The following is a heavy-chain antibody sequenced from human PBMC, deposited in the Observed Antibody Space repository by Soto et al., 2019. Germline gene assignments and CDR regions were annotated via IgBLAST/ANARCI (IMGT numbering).Heavy chain of an antibody. Sequence: GGSLRLSCAASGFTFSSYSMNCVRQAPGKGLEWVSSISSSSSYIYYADSVKGRFTISRDNAKNSLYLQMNSLRAEDTAVYYCAREKGLTAMVTRDAFDIWGQGTMVTVSS. V-gene: IGHV3-21*01. CDR3: AREKGLTAMVTRDAFDI. CDR2: ISSSSSYI. J-gene: IGHJ3*02. CDR1: GFTFSSYS. D-gene: IGHD5-18*01.